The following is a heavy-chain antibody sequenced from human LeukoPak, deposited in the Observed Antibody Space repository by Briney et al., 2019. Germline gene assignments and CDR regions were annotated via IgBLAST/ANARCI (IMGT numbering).Heavy chain of an antibody. Sequence: SETLSLTCTVSGGSISSSSYYWGWIRQPPGKGLEWIGSIYYSGSTYYNPSLKSRVTISVDRSKNQFSLKLSSVTAADTAVYYCARESLPETAYSSSRSTTRYFDYWGQGTLVTVSS. V-gene: IGHV4-39*07. CDR3: ARESLPETAYSSSRSTTRYFDY. CDR2: IYYSGST. D-gene: IGHD6-6*01. J-gene: IGHJ4*02. CDR1: GGSISSSSYY.